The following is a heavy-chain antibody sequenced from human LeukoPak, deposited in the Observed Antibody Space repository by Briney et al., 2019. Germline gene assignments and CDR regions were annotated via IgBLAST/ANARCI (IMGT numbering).Heavy chain of an antibody. CDR2: IYPGDSGT. V-gene: IGHV5-51*01. J-gene: IGHJ1*01. D-gene: IGHD3-22*01. CDR3: ARPGDSSGYYFRGYFQH. CDR1: GYSFTSYW. Sequence: GESLEISCKGSGYSFTSYWIGWVRQMPGKGLEWMGIIYPGDSGTRYSPSFQGQVTISADKSISTAYLQWSSLKASDTATYYCARPGDSSGYYFRGYFQHWGQGTLVTVSS.